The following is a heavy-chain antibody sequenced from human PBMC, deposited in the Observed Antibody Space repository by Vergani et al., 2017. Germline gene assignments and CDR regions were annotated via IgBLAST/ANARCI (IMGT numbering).Heavy chain of an antibody. CDR1: GGTFSSYA. D-gene: IGHD3-10*01. Sequence: QVQLVQSGAEVKKPGSSVKVSCKASGGTFSSYAISWVRQAPGQGLEWMGGIIPIFGTANYAQKFQGRVTITADESTSTAYMELSSLRSEDTAVYYCARYSPVAVRGMIYYGMDVWGQGTTVTVSS. J-gene: IGHJ6*02. V-gene: IGHV1-69*12. CDR3: ARYSPVAVRGMIYYGMDV. CDR2: IIPIFGTA.